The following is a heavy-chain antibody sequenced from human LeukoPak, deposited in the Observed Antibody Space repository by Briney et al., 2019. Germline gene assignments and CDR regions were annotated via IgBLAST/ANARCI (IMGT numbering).Heavy chain of an antibody. CDR3: ARFPGVVLDYYYGMDV. Sequence: GESLKISCKGSGHSFTSYWIGWVRQMPGKGLEWMGIIYPGDSDTRYSPSFQGQVTISADKSISTAYLQWSSLKASDTAMYYCARFPGVVLDYYYGMDVWGQGTTVTVSS. V-gene: IGHV5-51*01. J-gene: IGHJ6*02. D-gene: IGHD2-15*01. CDR1: GHSFTSYW. CDR2: IYPGDSDT.